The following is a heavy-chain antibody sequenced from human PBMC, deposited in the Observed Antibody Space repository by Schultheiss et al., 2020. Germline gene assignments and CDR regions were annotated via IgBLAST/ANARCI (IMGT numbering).Heavy chain of an antibody. CDR2: ISSSSSYI. D-gene: IGHD4-17*01. V-gene: IGHV3-21*01. CDR3: ATGITTVWFDP. Sequence: GGSLRLSCAASGFTFSSYSMNWVRQAPGKGLEWVSSISSSSSYIYYADSVKGRFTISRDDAKNSLYLQMNSLRAEDTAVYYCATGITTVWFDPWGQGTLVTVSS. J-gene: IGHJ5*02. CDR1: GFTFSSYS.